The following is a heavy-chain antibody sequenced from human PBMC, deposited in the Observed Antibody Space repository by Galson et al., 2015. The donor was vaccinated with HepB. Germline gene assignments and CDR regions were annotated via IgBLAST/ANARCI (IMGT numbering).Heavy chain of an antibody. Sequence: SVKVSCKVSGYTLTDLSMHWVRQAPGKGLEWMRGFDPEDGETIYAQKFQGRVTMTEDTSTDTAYMELSSLRSEDTAVYYCATSHSYGSGSYAFDIWGQGTMVTVSS. V-gene: IGHV1-24*01. CDR3: ATSHSYGSGSYAFDI. CDR1: GYTLTDLS. D-gene: IGHD3-10*01. J-gene: IGHJ3*02. CDR2: FDPEDGET.